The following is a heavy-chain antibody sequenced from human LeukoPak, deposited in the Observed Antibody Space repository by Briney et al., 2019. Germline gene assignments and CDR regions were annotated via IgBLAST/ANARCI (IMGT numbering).Heavy chain of an antibody. V-gene: IGHV4-61*02. D-gene: IGHD5-24*01. Sequence: PSETLSLTCTVPGGSISSGSYYRSWIRQPAGKGLEWIGRIYTSGSTNYNPSLKSRVTISVDTSKNQFSLKLSSVTAADTAVYYCAREAEKREMATIGYYYYYMDVWGKGTTVTISS. J-gene: IGHJ6*03. CDR3: AREAEKREMATIGYYYYYMDV. CDR2: IYTSGST. CDR1: GGSISSGSYY.